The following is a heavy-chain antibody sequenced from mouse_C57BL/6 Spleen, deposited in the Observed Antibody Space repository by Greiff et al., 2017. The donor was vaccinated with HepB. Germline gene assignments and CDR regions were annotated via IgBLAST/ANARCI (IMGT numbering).Heavy chain of an antibody. Sequence: VQLQQSGAELVRPGTSVKMSCKASGYTFTNYWIGWAKQRPGHGLEWIGDIYPGGGYTNYNEKFKGKATLTADKSSSTAYMQFSSLTSEDSAIYYCARSNYYGSSYPGYFDVWGTGTTVTVSS. CDR2: IYPGGGYT. CDR3: ARSNYYGSSYPGYFDV. V-gene: IGHV1-63*01. D-gene: IGHD1-1*01. CDR1: GYTFTNYW. J-gene: IGHJ1*03.